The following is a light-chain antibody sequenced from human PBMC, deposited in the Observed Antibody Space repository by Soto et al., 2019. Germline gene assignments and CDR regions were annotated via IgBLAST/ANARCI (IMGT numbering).Light chain of an antibody. V-gene: IGLV1-47*01. J-gene: IGLJ3*02. CDR1: SSNIGSNT. CDR2: RNN. CDR3: AAWDDSLSASG. Sequence: QSVLTQPPSASGTPGQRVTISCSGSSSNIGSNTVNWYQQLPGTAPKLLIYRNNQRPSGVPDRFSGSKSGTSASLAISGLRSEDEADYYCAAWDDSLSASGFGGGTKLTVL.